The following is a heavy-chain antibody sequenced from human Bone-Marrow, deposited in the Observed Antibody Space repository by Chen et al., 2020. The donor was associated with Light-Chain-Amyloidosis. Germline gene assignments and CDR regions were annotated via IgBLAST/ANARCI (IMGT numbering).Heavy chain of an antibody. Sequence: WSWIRQPPGKGLEWIGEISHSGSTNYNPSLKSRVTISVXXXXXXFXXXXXXXXXXXXAXXYCVRGGRGQLVRGRFDYWGQGTLVTVSS. CDR3: VRGGRGQLVRGRFDY. D-gene: IGHD6-13*01. J-gene: IGHJ4*02. V-gene: IGHV4-34*01. CDR2: ISHSGST.